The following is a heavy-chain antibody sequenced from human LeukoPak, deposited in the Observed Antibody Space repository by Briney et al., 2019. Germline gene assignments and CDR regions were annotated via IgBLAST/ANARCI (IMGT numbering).Heavy chain of an antibody. CDR1: GGSFSGYY. D-gene: IGHD3-10*01. CDR3: ARDPVRGVSSYYFDY. CDR2: INHSGST. V-gene: IGHV4-34*01. J-gene: IGHJ4*02. Sequence: SETLSLTCAVYGGSFSGYYWSWIRQPPGKGLEWIGEINHSGSTNYNPSFKSRVTISVDTSKNQFSLKLSSVTAADTAVYYCARDPVRGVSSYYFDYWGQGTLVTVSS.